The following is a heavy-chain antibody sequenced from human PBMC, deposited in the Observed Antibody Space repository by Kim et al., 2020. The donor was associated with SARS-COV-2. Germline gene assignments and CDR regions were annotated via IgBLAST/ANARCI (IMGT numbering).Heavy chain of an antibody. CDR2: IIPIFGTA. CDR3: AGRVTTLGVAYYYYGMDV. CDR1: GGTFSSYA. D-gene: IGHD4-17*01. J-gene: IGHJ6*02. Sequence: SVKVSCKASGGTFSSYAISWVRQAPGQGLEWMGGIIPIFGTANYAQKFQGRVTITADESTSTAYMELSSLRSEDTAVYYCAGRVTTLGVAYYYYGMDVWGQGTTVTVSS. V-gene: IGHV1-69*13.